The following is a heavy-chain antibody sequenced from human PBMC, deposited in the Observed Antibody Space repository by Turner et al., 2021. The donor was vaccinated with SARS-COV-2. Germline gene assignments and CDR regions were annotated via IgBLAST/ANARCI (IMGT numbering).Heavy chain of an antibody. CDR1: GFTLSTYW. V-gene: IGHV3-33*08. J-gene: IGHJ4*02. Sequence: VQLVESGGGLVQPGGSLRLSCAASGFTLSTYWMHWVRQAPGKGLERVAVIWHDGSQKYYADSVKGRFTISRDDSRNTLYLEMNSLRAEDTAVYYCARGRSSGWSDFYYWGQGTLVTVSS. CDR2: IWHDGSQK. D-gene: IGHD6-13*01. CDR3: ARGRSSGWSDFYY.